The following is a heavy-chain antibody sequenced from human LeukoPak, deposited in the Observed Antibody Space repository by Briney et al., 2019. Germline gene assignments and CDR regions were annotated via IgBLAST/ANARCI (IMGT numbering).Heavy chain of an antibody. CDR2: INSDGSRT. J-gene: IGHJ4*02. CDR3: ARVRRDGIFDY. Sequence: GGSLRLSCAASGFTFSSYWMHWVRQAPGKGLVWVSRINSDGSRTTYADSVKGRFTFSRDNAKNTLYLQMNSLRAEDTAVYYCARVRRDGIFDYWGQGALVTVSS. D-gene: IGHD5-24*01. V-gene: IGHV3-74*01. CDR1: GFTFSSYW.